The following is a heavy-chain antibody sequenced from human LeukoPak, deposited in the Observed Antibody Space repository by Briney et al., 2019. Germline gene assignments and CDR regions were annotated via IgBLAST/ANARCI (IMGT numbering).Heavy chain of an antibody. CDR2: INHSGST. CDR1: GGSFSGYY. J-gene: IGHJ6*03. Sequence: SETLSLTCAVYGGSFSGYYWSWIRQPPGKGLEWIGEINHSGSTNYNPSLKSRVTISVDTSKNQFSLKVSSVTAADSAVYYCVRGGYYYWFMDVWGKGATVTVSS. V-gene: IGHV4-34*01. CDR3: VRGGYYYWFMDV.